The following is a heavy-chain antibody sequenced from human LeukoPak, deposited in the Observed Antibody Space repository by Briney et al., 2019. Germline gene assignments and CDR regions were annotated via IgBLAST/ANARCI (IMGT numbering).Heavy chain of an antibody. Sequence: PSETLSLTCSVSGGSISSYYWNWIRQPPGKGLEWIGHISYSGSTNYNPSLKSRVTISVDTSKNQFSLKLSSVTAADTAVYYCARDGGSYLPFDYWGQGTLVTVSS. CDR2: ISYSGST. D-gene: IGHD1-26*01. CDR1: GGSISSYY. V-gene: IGHV4-59*01. CDR3: ARDGGSYLPFDY. J-gene: IGHJ4*02.